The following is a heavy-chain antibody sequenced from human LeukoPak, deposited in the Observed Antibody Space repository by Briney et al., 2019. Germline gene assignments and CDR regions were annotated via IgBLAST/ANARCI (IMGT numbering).Heavy chain of an antibody. Sequence: GATVKVSCKASGGTFISYAISWVRKAPGQGLEWMGGIIPIFGTANYAQKFQGRVTITADESTSTAYMELSSLRSEDTAVYYCARDRVNLLGPMDVWGQGTTVTVSS. CDR1: GGTFISYA. J-gene: IGHJ6*02. V-gene: IGHV1-69*13. D-gene: IGHD4-11*01. CDR3: ARDRVNLLGPMDV. CDR2: IIPIFGTA.